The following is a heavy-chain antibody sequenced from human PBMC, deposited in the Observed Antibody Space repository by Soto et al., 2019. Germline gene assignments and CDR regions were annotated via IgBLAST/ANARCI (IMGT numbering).Heavy chain of an antibody. CDR2: KEHGGST. D-gene: IGHD1-26*01. J-gene: IGHJ6*03. V-gene: IGHV4-34*01. CDR3: SSGQIVSSNFYFMKV. Sequence: SETLSLTCAVYGGSFSGYYWTWVRQTPGKGLEWIGEKEHGGSTTYNPSLQSRVSISLDLVRKQVSLQLTSVTAADSATYYCSSGQIVSSNFYFMKVWAKGTTVTVSS. CDR1: GGSFSGYY.